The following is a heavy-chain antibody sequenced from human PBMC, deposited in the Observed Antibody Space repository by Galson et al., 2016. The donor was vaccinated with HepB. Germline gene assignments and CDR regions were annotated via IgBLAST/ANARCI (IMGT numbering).Heavy chain of an antibody. D-gene: IGHD5-18*01. J-gene: IGHJ4*02. CDR1: GGSFSGYY. CDR3: ARELRGYSYGYYFDY. Sequence: SETLSLTCAVYGGSFSGYYWGWIRQPPGKGLEWIGEINHGGRANFNPSLKTRVTISVDTSKTQFSLKLCSVTAADTAVYYCARELRGYSYGYYFDYWGQGTLVTVSS. V-gene: IGHV4-34*01. CDR2: INHGGRA.